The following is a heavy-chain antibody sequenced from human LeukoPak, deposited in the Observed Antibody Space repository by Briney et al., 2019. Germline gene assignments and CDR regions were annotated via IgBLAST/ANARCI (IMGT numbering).Heavy chain of an antibody. D-gene: IGHD3/OR15-3a*01. CDR2: IDPGSDTS. J-gene: IGHJ4*02. Sequence: GASVKVSCKASGCPFTTYYIHWVRQAPGQGLEWMGIIDPGSDTSSYAQKFQGRVTMTRDTSTTTVYMELNSLRSEDTAVYYCAKGLSLTDTCMIFWGQGTLVTVSS. CDR1: GCPFTTYY. CDR3: AKGLSLTDTCMIF. V-gene: IGHV1-46*01.